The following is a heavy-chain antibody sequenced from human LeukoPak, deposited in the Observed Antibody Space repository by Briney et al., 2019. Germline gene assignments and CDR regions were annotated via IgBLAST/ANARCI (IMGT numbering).Heavy chain of an antibody. CDR3: SGYFDY. CDR1: GYSISSSSY. D-gene: IGHD3-10*01. V-gene: IGHV4-38-2*01. Sequence: PSETLSLTCAVSGYSISSSSYWGWIRQPPGMRLEWIGSIYHSGNTHYNPSLRSRVTISVETSKNQFSLKLSSVTAADTAVYCTSGYFDYWGQGALVTVSS. J-gene: IGHJ4*02. CDR2: IYHSGNT.